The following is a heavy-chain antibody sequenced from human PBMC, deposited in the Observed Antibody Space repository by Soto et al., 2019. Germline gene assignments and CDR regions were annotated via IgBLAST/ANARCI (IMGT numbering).Heavy chain of an antibody. D-gene: IGHD3-16*02. CDR1: GFTFSNSA. CDR3: AKVDAYSYRTDH. Sequence: GGSLRLSCAASGFTFSNSAMTWVRQALGKGPEWVSSIGRTNNTHYADSVKGRFAISRDSSQNTLYLQMNSPTAEDTAVYFCAKVDAYSYRTDHWGQGTLVTVSS. CDR2: IGRTNNT. V-gene: IGHV3-23*01. J-gene: IGHJ4*02.